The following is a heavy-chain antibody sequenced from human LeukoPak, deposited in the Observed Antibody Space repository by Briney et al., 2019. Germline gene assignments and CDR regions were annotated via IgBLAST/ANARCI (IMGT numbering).Heavy chain of an antibody. Sequence: PSETLSLTCAVYGGSFSGYYWSWIRQPPGKGLEWIGEINHSGSTNYNPSLKSRVTISVDTSKNQFSLKLSSVTAADTAVYYCARGAVVINAEYFQHWGQGTLVTVSS. J-gene: IGHJ1*01. V-gene: IGHV4-34*01. D-gene: IGHD3-22*01. CDR2: INHSGST. CDR3: ARGAVVINAEYFQH. CDR1: GGSFSGYY.